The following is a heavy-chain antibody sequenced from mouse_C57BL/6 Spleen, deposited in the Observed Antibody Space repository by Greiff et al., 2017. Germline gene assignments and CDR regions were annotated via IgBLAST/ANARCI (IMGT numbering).Heavy chain of an antibody. Sequence: EVKVVESGGDLVKPGGSLKLSCAASGFTFSSYGMSWVRQTPDKRLEWVATISSGGSYTYYPDSVKGRFTISRDNAKNTLYLQMSSLKSEDTAMYYCARGDYSSMDYWGQGTSVTVSS. V-gene: IGHV5-6*01. J-gene: IGHJ4*01. CDR2: ISSGGSYT. D-gene: IGHD2-13*01. CDR1: GFTFSSYG. CDR3: ARGDYSSMDY.